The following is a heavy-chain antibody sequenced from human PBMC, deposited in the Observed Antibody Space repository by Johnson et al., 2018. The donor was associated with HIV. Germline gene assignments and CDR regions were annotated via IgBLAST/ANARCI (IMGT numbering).Heavy chain of an antibody. J-gene: IGHJ3*02. V-gene: IGHV3-20*04. CDR3: AKDIGGSAAAQGAFDI. CDR2: INWNGYST. Sequence: VQLVEFGGGVVRPGGSLRLSCAASGFTFDDFAMSWVRQVPGKGLEWVSGINWNGYSTGHADSVKGRFTISRDNAKNSLYLQMNSLRAEDTALYYCAKDIGGSAAAQGAFDIWGQGTMVTVSS. CDR1: GFTFDDFA. D-gene: IGHD6-13*01.